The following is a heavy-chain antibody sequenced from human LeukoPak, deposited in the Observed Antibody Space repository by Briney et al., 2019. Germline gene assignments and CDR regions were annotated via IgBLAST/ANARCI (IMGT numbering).Heavy chain of an antibody. D-gene: IGHD3-3*01. CDR3: ARAVYEGLGNLEWYSRWFDP. CDR2: IIPIFGTA. J-gene: IGHJ5*02. Sequence: SVKVSCKASGGTFSSYAISWVRQAPGQGLEWMGGIIPIFGTANYAQKFQGRLTMTTDTSTSTAYMELTSLRSDDTAVYYCARAVYEGLGNLEWYSRWFDPWGPGTLVTVSS. CDR1: GGTFSSYA. V-gene: IGHV1-69*05.